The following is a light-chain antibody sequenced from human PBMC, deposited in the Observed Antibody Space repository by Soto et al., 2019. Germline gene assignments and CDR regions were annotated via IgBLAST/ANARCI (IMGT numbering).Light chain of an antibody. V-gene: IGLV1-47*01. J-gene: IGLJ2*01. CDR1: SSNIGSNY. Sequence: QSVLTQPPSASVTPGQRVTICCSGSSSNIGSNYVYWYQQIPGTAPKLLISRNNQRPSGVPDRSSGSKSGTSASLAISGLRSEDEAHYYCAAWDDSLSGVVFGGGTKVTVL. CDR3: AAWDDSLSGVV. CDR2: RNN.